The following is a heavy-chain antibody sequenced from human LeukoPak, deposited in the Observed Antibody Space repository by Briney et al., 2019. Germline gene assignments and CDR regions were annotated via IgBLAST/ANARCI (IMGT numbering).Heavy chain of an antibody. CDR2: IYPGDSDT. Sequence: GESLKISCKGSGYSFTNYWIGWVRQMPGKGLEWMGIIYPGDSDTRYSPSFQGQVTFSADNSISTAYLQWSSLTASDTAIFYCARDYGDDDAFDIWGQGTMVTLSS. V-gene: IGHV5-51*01. D-gene: IGHD4-17*01. CDR1: GYSFTNYW. J-gene: IGHJ3*02. CDR3: ARDYGDDDAFDI.